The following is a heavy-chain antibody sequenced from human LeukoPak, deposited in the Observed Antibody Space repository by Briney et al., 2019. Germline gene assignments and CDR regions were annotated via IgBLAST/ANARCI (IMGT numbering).Heavy chain of an antibody. CDR3: ARKHYYDSSGFFPPMDY. J-gene: IGHJ4*02. V-gene: IGHV3-66*01. Sequence: GGSLRLSCAASGFTVSSNSMSWVRQAPGKGLEWVSVIYSGGSTFYADSVKGRFTISRDNSKNTLYLQMNSLRAEDTAVYYCARKHYYDSSGFFPPMDYWGQGTLVTVSP. CDR2: IYSGGST. D-gene: IGHD3-22*01. CDR1: GFTVSSNS.